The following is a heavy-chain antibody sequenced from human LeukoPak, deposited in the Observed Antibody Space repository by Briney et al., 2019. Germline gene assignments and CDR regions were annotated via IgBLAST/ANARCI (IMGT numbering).Heavy chain of an antibody. D-gene: IGHD6-19*01. V-gene: IGHV3-21*01. Sequence: GGSLRLSCAASGFTFSSYSMNWVRQAPGKGLEWVSSISSSSSYIYYADSVKGRFTISRDNAKNSLYLQMNSLRAEDTAVYYCARDPGIAVAGHYYYYYMDVWGKGTTVTVSS. CDR2: ISSSSSYI. CDR1: GFTFSSYS. J-gene: IGHJ6*03. CDR3: ARDPGIAVAGHYYYYYMDV.